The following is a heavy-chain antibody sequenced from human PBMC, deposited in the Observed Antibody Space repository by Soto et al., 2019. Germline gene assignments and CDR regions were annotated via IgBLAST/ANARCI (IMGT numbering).Heavy chain of an antibody. J-gene: IGHJ6*03. Sequence: GGSLRLSCAASGFTFSSYWMSWVRQAPGKGLEWVANIKQDGSEKYYVDSVKGRFTISRDNAKNSLYLQMNSLRAEDTAVYYCARVDPKYYYYMDVWGKGTTVTVSS. CDR1: GFTFSSYW. CDR3: ARVDPKYYYYMDV. CDR2: IKQDGSEK. V-gene: IGHV3-7*01. D-gene: IGHD2-2*03.